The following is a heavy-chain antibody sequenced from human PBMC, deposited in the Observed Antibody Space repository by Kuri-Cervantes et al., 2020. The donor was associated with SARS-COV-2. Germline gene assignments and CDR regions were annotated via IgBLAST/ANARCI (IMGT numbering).Heavy chain of an antibody. J-gene: IGHJ3*02. Sequence: SETLSLTCTVSGGSISSYYWSWIRQPPGKGLEWIGYIYYSGSTNYNPSLKSRVTISVDTPKNQFSLKLSSVTAADTAVYYCAREVEGSDAFDIWGQGTMVTVSS. CDR3: AREVEGSDAFDI. V-gene: IGHV4-59*01. CDR1: GGSISSYY. CDR2: IYYSGST.